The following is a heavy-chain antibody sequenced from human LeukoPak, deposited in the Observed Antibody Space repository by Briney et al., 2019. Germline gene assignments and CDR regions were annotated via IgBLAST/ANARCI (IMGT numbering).Heavy chain of an antibody. Sequence: ASVKVSCKASVYTFTSYYMHWVRQAPGQGLEWMGIINPSGCSTRFAQKFQGRMTMTRDTSPSTVYMELSSMRSEDTAVYYCARGAPAEVAGIDYWSQGPLVTVSS. CDR1: VYTFTSYY. CDR2: INPSGCST. V-gene: IGHV1-46*01. J-gene: IGHJ4*02. CDR3: ARGAPAEVAGIDY. D-gene: IGHD6-19*01.